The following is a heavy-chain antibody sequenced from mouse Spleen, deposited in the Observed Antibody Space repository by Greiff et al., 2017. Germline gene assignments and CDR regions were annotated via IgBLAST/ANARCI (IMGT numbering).Heavy chain of an antibody. CDR2: IYPRSGNT. CDR1: GYTFTSYG. V-gene: IGHV1-81*01. D-gene: IGHD4-1*01. Sequence: VQLQQSGAELARPGASVKLSCKASGYTFTSYGISWVKQRTGQGLEWIGEIYPRSGNTYYNEKFKGKATLTADKSSSTEYMELRSLTSEDCAVYFGESLNWDPHAMDYWGQGTSVTVSS. CDR3: ESLNWDPHAMDY. J-gene: IGHJ4*01.